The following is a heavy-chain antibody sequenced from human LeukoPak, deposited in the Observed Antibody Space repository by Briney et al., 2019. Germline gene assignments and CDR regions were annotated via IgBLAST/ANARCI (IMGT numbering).Heavy chain of an antibody. CDR1: GYTFISYG. CDR2: GSAYNVNI. D-gene: IGHD1-26*01. J-gene: IGHJ4*02. CDR3: ARDSGGTYRPPSYFDS. V-gene: IGHV1-18*01. Sequence: ASVKFSCKASGYTFISYGVSWVRQAPGQGLEWGGYGSAYNVNINYAQSLHGRVTLTTDHSTSTAYMELRSLTSDDTDVYYCARDSGGTYRPPSYFDSWGQGTLVTVSS.